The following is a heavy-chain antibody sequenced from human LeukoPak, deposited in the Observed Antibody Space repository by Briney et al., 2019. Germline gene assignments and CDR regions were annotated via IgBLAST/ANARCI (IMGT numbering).Heavy chain of an antibody. V-gene: IGHV4-4*07. J-gene: IGHJ5*01. Sequence: PSETLSLTCTASGGSISGYYWSWIRQPAGKGPEWMGRINTSGTTRYDPSLKSRVTMSVDTSKNQFSLKLTSVTAADTAVYYCARGLSASYDFNWFDSWGQGTLVTVSS. D-gene: IGHD2/OR15-2a*01. CDR1: GGSISGYY. CDR2: INTSGTT. CDR3: ARGLSASYDFNWFDS.